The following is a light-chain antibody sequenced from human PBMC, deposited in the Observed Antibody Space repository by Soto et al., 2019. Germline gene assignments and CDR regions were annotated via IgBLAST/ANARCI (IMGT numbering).Light chain of an antibody. Sequence: EIVLTQSPGTLSLSPGERATLSCRASQSVSSSYLAWYQQKPGQAPRLLIYGASGRATGIPDRFSGSGSVTDFTLTISRLEPEDFAVYYCQQYGSSPGYTFGQGTKLEIK. J-gene: IGKJ2*01. V-gene: IGKV3-20*01. CDR1: QSVSSSY. CDR2: GAS. CDR3: QQYGSSPGYT.